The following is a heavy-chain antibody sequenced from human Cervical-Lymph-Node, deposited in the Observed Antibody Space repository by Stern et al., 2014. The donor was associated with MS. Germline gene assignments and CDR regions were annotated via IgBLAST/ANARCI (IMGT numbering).Heavy chain of an antibody. CDR1: GYSFTIYY. V-gene: IGHV5-51*01. J-gene: IGHJ4*02. CDR3: ARHVQGFDY. CDR2: IYPYDSDT. Sequence: EVQLVESGAGVKQPGESLKLSCKLSGYSFTIYYIAWVRQMPGKGLDLREVIYPYDSDTTYSPSFQGQVAISANKSIPTAYLQWSSLRASDTAMYYCARHVQGFDYWGQGTLVTVSS.